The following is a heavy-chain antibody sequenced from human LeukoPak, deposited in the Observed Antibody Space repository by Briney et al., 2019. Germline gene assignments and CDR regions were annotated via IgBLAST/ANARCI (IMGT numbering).Heavy chain of an antibody. J-gene: IGHJ6*03. Sequence: GASVKVSCKASGYTFTSYYMHWVRQAPGQGLEWMGIINPSGGSTSYAQKFQGRVTMTRDMSTSTVYMELSSLRSEDTAVYYCARAYDILTGYPAHYYYYMDVWGKGTTVTVSS. D-gene: IGHD3-9*01. CDR2: INPSGGST. CDR3: ARAYDILTGYPAHYYYYMDV. CDR1: GYTFTSYY. V-gene: IGHV1-46*01.